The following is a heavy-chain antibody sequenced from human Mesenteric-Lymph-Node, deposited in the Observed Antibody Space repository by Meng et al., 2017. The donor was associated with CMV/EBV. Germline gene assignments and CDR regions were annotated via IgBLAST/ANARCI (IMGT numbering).Heavy chain of an antibody. CDR2: SNAGNGNT. D-gene: IGHD2-2*02. V-gene: IGHV1-3*02. CDR3: ARGLYQGYCTSINCHTYPV. CDR1: GYTFTSYA. J-gene: IGHJ4*02. Sequence: ASVKVSCKASGYTFTSYAMHWVRQAPGQRLEWMGWSNAGNGNTKYSQEFQGRVTITRDTSASTAYMELSSLRSEDTAVYYCARGLYQGYCTSINCHTYPVWGQGTQVTVSS.